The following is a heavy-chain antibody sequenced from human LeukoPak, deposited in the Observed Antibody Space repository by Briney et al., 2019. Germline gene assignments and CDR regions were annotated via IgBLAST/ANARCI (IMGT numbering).Heavy chain of an antibody. V-gene: IGHV4-30-4*08. J-gene: IGHJ4*02. CDR2: IYYSGST. Sequence: SQTLSLTCTVSGGSISSGDYYWSWIRQPPGKGLEWSGYIYYSGSTYYNPSLKSRVTISVDTSKNQFSLKLSSVTAADTAVYYCARGLLWGSSPPYFDYWGQGTLVTVSS. CDR1: GGSISSGDYY. D-gene: IGHD6-6*01. CDR3: ARGLLWGSSPPYFDY.